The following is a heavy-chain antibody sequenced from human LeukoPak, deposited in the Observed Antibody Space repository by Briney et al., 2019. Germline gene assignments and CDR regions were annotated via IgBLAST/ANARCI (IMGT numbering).Heavy chain of an antibody. CDR2: INTNTGNP. CDR1: GYTFTSYA. CDR3: ARVLRESYSSSWYYYYYMDV. V-gene: IGHV7-4-1*02. D-gene: IGHD6-13*01. J-gene: IGHJ6*03. Sequence: ASVKVSCKASGYTFTSYAMNWVRQAPGQGLEWMGWINTNTGNPTYAQGFTGRFVFPLDTSVSTAYLQISSLKAEDTAVYYCARVLRESYSSSWYYYYYMDVWGKGTTVTVSS.